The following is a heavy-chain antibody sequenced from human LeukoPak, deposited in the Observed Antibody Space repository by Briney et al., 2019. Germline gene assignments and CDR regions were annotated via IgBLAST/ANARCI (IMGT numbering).Heavy chain of an antibody. CDR3: ARDRSGGYDLEGEAFKI. CDR1: GFTFSSYN. D-gene: IGHD5-12*01. CDR2: IRGSGSYT. V-gene: IGHV3-21*01. Sequence: PGGSLRLSCVVSGFTFSSYNMNWVRQAPGKGLEWVSCIRGSGSYTYYADSVQGRLTISRDNAKNTLCLQLNSLRDEDTAVYYCARDRSGGYDLEGEAFKIWCHGTMVTVSS. J-gene: IGHJ3*02.